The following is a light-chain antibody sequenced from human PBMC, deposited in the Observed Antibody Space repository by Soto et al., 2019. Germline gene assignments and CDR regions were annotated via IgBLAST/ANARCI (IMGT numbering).Light chain of an antibody. J-gene: IGLJ7*01. CDR3: SSYTSTNIPI. CDR1: SSDVGGYDY. Sequence: QSVLTQPASVSGSPGQSITISCTGTSSDVGGYDYVSWYQHHPGKAPKLMIFDVSHRPSGVSDRFSGSKSGNTASLTISGLQADDEADYYCSSYTSTNIPIFGGGTQLTVL. CDR2: DVS. V-gene: IGLV2-14*03.